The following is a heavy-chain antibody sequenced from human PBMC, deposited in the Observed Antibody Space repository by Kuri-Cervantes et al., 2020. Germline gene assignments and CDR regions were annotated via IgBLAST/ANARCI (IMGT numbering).Heavy chain of an antibody. CDR2: IGTAGDT. J-gene: IGHJ4*02. CDR3: AKKVFDY. Sequence: GESLKISCAASGFTFSSYDMHWVRQATGKGLEWVSSIGTAGDTYYSGSVKGWFTISRDNSKNTLYLQMNSLRAEDTAVYYCAKKVFDYWGQGTLVTVSS. CDR1: GFTFSSYD. V-gene: IGHV3-13*01.